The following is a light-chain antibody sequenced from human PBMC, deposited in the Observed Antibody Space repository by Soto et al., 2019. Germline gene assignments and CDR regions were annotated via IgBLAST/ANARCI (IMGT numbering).Light chain of an antibody. Sequence: EIVMTQSPATLSVSPGVRATLSCRASQSVSSYLAWYQQKPGQAPRLLIYGASSRATGIPARFSGSGSGTEFTLTISSLQSEDFAVYYCQQYNNWPRTFGQGTKVEIK. V-gene: IGKV3-15*01. CDR3: QQYNNWPRT. CDR1: QSVSSY. CDR2: GAS. J-gene: IGKJ1*01.